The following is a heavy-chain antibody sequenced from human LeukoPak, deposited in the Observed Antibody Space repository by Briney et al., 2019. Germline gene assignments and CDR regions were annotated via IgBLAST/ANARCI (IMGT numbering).Heavy chain of an antibody. CDR2: IYYSGST. V-gene: IGHV4-30-4*01. CDR1: GGSISSGDYY. D-gene: IGHD3-3*01. J-gene: IGHJ3*02. CDR3: ARVNYDFWSGYPRHAFDI. Sequence: SETLSLTCTVSGGSISSGDYYWSWLRQPPGKGLEWIGYIYYSGSTYYNPSLKSRVTISVDTSKNQFALKLSSVTAADTAVYYCARVNYDFWSGYPRHAFDIWGQGTMVTVSS.